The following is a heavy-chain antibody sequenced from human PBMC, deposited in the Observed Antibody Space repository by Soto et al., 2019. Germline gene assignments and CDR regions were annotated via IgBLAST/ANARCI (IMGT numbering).Heavy chain of an antibody. J-gene: IGHJ6*03. CDR2: IWYDGSNK. CDR3: ARDLISCNPYYYIDV. V-gene: IGHV3-33*01. Sequence: QVQLVESGGGVVQPGRSLRLSCAASGFTFSSYGMHWVRQAPGKGLEWVAVIWYDGSNKYYADSVKGRFTISRDNSKNTLYLQMNCLRAEDTAVYYCARDLISCNPYYYIDVWGKGTTVTVSS. CDR1: GFTFSSYG. D-gene: IGHD2-21*01.